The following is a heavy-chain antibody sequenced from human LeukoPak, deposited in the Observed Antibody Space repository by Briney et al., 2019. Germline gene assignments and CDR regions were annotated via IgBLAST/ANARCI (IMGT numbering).Heavy chain of an antibody. D-gene: IGHD2-8*01. Sequence: PGGSLRLSCAASGFPFSSYGMHWVRQAPGKGLEWVAAISNDGNNKFYADSVKGRFTMSRDNAKNSLYLQMNSLRAEDTAVYYCARYEANGYWGQGTLVTVSS. J-gene: IGHJ4*02. V-gene: IGHV3-30*03. CDR2: ISNDGNNK. CDR3: ARYEANGY. CDR1: GFPFSSYG.